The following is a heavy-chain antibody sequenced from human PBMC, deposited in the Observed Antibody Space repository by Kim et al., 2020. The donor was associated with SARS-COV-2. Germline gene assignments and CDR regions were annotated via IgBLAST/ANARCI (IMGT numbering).Heavy chain of an antibody. CDR3: AREEVTMVRGVIDSPPYYYFGMDV. D-gene: IGHD3-10*01. J-gene: IGHJ6*02. Sequence: ASVKVSCKASGYTFTSYYMHWVRQAPGQGLEWMGIINPSGGSTSYAQKFQGRVTMTRDTSTSTVYMELSSLRSEDTAVYYCAREEVTMVRGVIDSPPYYYFGMDVWGPGTTVTVSS. CDR2: INPSGGST. V-gene: IGHV1-46*01. CDR1: GYTFTSYY.